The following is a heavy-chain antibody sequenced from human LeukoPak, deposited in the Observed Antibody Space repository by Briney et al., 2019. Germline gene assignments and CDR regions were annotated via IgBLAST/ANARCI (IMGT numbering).Heavy chain of an antibody. CDR3: AKDDPIADYYDSKGEFEY. D-gene: IGHD3-22*01. CDR1: GFTFSSYA. J-gene: IGHJ4*02. CDR2: ISGSGGST. V-gene: IGHV3-23*01. Sequence: GGSLRLSCAASGFTFSSYAMSWVRQAPGKGLEWVSAISGSGGSTYYADSVKGRFTISRDNSKNTLYLQMNSLRAEDTAVYYWAKDDPIADYYDSKGEFEYLGPGTLGTGSS.